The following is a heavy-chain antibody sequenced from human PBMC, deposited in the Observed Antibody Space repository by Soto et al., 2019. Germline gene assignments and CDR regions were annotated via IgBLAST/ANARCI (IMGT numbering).Heavy chain of an antibody. Sequence: PSETLSLTCTVSGGSISSSSYYWGWIRQPPGKGLEWIGSIYYSGSTYYNPSLKSRVTISVDTSKNQFSLKLSSVTAADTAVYYCASAMEWLATDYWGQGTLVTVSS. CDR1: GGSISSSSYY. CDR3: ASAMEWLATDY. V-gene: IGHV4-39*01. J-gene: IGHJ4*02. CDR2: IYYSGST. D-gene: IGHD6-19*01.